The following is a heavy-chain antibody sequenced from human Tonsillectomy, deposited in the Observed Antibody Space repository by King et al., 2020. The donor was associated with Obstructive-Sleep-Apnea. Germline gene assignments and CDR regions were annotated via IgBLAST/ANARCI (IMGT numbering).Heavy chain of an antibody. CDR3: AGLDYGGNFGY. V-gene: IGHV4-39*01. CDR2: IYYSGST. Sequence: PLQESGPGLVKPSETLSLTCTVSGGSISSSSYYWGWIRQPPGKGLEWIGSIYYSGSTYYNPSLKSRVTISVDTSKNQFSLKLSSVTAADTAVYYCAGLDYGGNFGYWGQGTLVTVSS. D-gene: IGHD4-23*01. CDR1: GGSISSSSYY. J-gene: IGHJ4*02.